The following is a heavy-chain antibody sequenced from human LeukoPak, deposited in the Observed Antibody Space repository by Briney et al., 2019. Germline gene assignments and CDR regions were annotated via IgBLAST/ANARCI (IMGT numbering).Heavy chain of an antibody. V-gene: IGHV4-39*01. CDR1: GDSISTSRYS. CDR3: ARHPIVGATSPLYYFDY. CDR2: IYYSGST. Sequence: TSETLSLTCTVSGDSISTSRYSWGWLRQPPGKGLEWIGNIYYSGSTYYTPSLKSPVPISVDPSTNRFSLQLTSVTAADTAVYYCARHPIVGATSPLYYFDYWGQGNLVTVSS. D-gene: IGHD1-26*01. J-gene: IGHJ4*02.